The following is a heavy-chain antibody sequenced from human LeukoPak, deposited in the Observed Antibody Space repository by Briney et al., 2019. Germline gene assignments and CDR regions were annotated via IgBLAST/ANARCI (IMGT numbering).Heavy chain of an antibody. CDR1: GGSISSYY. CDR2: IYYSGST. V-gene: IGHV4-59*01. CDR3: ARGGSILWELPYFGG. Sequence: SETLSLTCTVSGGSISSYYWSWIRQPPGKGLEWIGYIYYSGSTNYNPSLKSRVTISVDTSKNQFSLKLSSVTAADTAVYYCARGGSILWELPYFGGWGQGTLVTVSS. J-gene: IGHJ4*02. D-gene: IGHD1-26*01.